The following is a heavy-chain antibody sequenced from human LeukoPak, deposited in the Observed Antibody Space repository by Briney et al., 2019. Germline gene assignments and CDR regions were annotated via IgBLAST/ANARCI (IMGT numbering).Heavy chain of an antibody. CDR1: GGSISSGDYY. Sequence: SQTLSLTCTVSGGSISSGDYYWSRIRQPPGKGLEWIGYIYYSGSTYYNPSLKSRVTISVDTSKNQFSLKLSSVIAADTAVYYCGRSPRADSGNWFDPWGQGTLVTVSS. V-gene: IGHV4-30-4*01. CDR3: GRSPRADSGNWFDP. J-gene: IGHJ5*02. CDR2: IYYSGST. D-gene: IGHD3-10*01.